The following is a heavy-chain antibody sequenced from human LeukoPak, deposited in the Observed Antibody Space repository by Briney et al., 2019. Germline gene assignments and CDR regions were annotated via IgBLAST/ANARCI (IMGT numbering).Heavy chain of an antibody. J-gene: IGHJ4*02. CDR1: GFTFSSYA. D-gene: IGHD6-6*01. CDR2: ISYDGSNK. Sequence: PGGSLRLSCAASGFTFSSYAMHWVRQALGKGLEWVAVISYDGSNKYYADSVKGRFTISRDNSKNTLYLQMNSLRAEDTAVYYCARDPITRANSSSRPFDYWGQGTLVTVSS. CDR3: ARDPITRANSSSRPFDY. V-gene: IGHV3-30-3*01.